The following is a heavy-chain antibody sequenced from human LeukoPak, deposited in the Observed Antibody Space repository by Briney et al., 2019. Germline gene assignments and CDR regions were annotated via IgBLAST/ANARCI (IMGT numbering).Heavy chain of an antibody. CDR2: VSYDGHTK. V-gene: IGHV3-30*18. CDR3: AKDEGYYDTSGYYFDY. CDR1: EFTFSYYA. Sequence: PGGSLRLSCAASEFTFSYYAMHWVRQAPGKGLEWVAVVSYDGHTKYYADSVRGRFTISRDNSKNTLYLQMNSLRAEDTALYYCAKDEGYYDTSGYYFDYWGQGTLVTVSS. D-gene: IGHD3-22*01. J-gene: IGHJ4*02.